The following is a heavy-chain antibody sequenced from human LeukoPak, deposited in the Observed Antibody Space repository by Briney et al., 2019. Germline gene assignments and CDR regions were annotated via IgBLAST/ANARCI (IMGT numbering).Heavy chain of an antibody. J-gene: IGHJ4*02. CDR1: GGSISSYY. Sequence: KPSETLSLTCTVSGGSISSYYWSWIRQPPGKGLEWIGYIYYSGSTNYNPSLKSRVTISVDTSKNQFSLKLSSVTAADTAVYYCARADYVWGSYRYTTFDYWGQGTLVTVSS. CDR2: IYYSGST. V-gene: IGHV4-59*12. D-gene: IGHD3-16*02. CDR3: ARADYVWGSYRYTTFDY.